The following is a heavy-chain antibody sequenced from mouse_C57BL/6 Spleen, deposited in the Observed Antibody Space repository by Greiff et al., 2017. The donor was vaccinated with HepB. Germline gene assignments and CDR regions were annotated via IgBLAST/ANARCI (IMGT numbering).Heavy chain of an antibody. V-gene: IGHV5-4*01. CDR3: ARDRGYSSYYFDY. J-gene: IGHJ2*01. CDR1: GFTFSSYA. CDR2: ISDGGSYT. D-gene: IGHD2-3*01. Sequence: EVQGVESGGGLVKPGGSLKLSCAASGFTFSSYAMSWVRQTPEKRLEWVATISDGGSYTYYPDNVKGRFTISRDNAKNNLYLQMSHLKSEDTAMYYCARDRGYSSYYFDYWGQGTTLTVSS.